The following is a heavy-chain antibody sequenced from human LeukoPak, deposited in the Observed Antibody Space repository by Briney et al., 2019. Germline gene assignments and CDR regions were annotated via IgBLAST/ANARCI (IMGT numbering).Heavy chain of an antibody. CDR2: IRSKAYGGTT. V-gene: IGHV3-49*03. J-gene: IGHJ3*02. CDR1: GFTFGDYA. D-gene: IGHD5-12*01. CDR3: TRDRYVGAFDI. Sequence: TGGSLRLSCTASGFTFGDYAMSWFRQAPGKGLEWVGFIRSKAYGGTTEYAASVKGRFTISRDDSKSNAYLQMNSLKTEDTAVYYCTRDRYVGAFDIWGQGTMVTVSS.